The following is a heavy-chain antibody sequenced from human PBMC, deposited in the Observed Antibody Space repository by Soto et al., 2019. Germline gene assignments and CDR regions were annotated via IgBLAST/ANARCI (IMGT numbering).Heavy chain of an antibody. CDR3: PRWSTDSYPGSRIFDF. V-gene: IGHV3-23*01. D-gene: IGHD3-10*01. Sequence: GGSLRLSCVSSGLTIGSRAMTWGRQAPGGGLQWVSTNTDTSGDAKYAESVRGRFVISRDNSKKTLYLQLTSLTAADSAMYYCPRWSTDSYPGSRIFDFWGRGTLVTVS. J-gene: IGHJ4*02. CDR2: NTDTSGDA. CDR1: GLTIGSRA.